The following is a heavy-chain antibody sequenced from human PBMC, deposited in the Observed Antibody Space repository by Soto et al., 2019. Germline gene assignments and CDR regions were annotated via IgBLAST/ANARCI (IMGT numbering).Heavy chain of an antibody. D-gene: IGHD6-19*01. J-gene: IGHJ6*02. CDR1: GFTFSSYG. CDR2: ISYDGSNK. Sequence: GGSLRLSCAASGFTFSSYGMHWVRQAPGKGLEWVAVISYDGSNKYYADSVKGRFTISRDNSKNTLYLQVNSLRAEDTAVFYCAKSPREEAGSIYYYYYGMDVWGQGTTVTVSS. V-gene: IGHV3-30*18. CDR3: AKSPREEAGSIYYYYYGMDV.